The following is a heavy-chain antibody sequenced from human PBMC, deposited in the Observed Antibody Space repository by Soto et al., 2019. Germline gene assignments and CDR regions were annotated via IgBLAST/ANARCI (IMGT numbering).Heavy chain of an antibody. CDR1: GGTFSSYA. J-gene: IGHJ5*02. V-gene: IGHV1-69*12. Sequence: QVQLVQSGAEVKKPGSSVKVSCKASGGTFSSYAISWVRQAPGQGLEWMGGIIPIVGTANYAQKFQGRVTITADESTITAYMELSSLRSEDTAVYYCARDEGSSWYSETNWFDPWGQGTLVTVSS. CDR2: IIPIVGTA. D-gene: IGHD6-13*01. CDR3: ARDEGSSWYSETNWFDP.